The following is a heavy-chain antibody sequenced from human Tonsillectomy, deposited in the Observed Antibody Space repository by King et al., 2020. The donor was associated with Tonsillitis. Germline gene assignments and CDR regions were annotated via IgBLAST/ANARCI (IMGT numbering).Heavy chain of an antibody. V-gene: IGHV4-59*01. CDR2: IFYSGNT. CDR1: GGSISSYY. CDR3: ARDVGRQYGSGSFTWFDP. J-gene: IGHJ5*02. Sequence: VQLQESGPGLVKPSETMSLTCTVSGGSISSYYWSWLRPSPGKGLEWVGYIFYSGNTNYNPSLKSRVTISVDTSKNQFSLKLTSVTAADAAVYYCARDVGRQYGSGSFTWFDPWGQGTLVTVSS. D-gene: IGHD3-10*01.